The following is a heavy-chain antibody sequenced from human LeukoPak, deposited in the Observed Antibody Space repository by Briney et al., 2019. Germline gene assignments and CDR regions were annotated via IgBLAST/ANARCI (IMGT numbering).Heavy chain of an antibody. CDR3: AKDLARIGSSYAIDY. D-gene: IGHD5-18*01. V-gene: IGHV3-23*01. J-gene: IGHJ4*02. Sequence: GGSLRLSCAASGFTFSSYAMSWVRQAPGEGLEGVSAISGSGGSTYYADSVKGRFTTSRDNSKNTLYLQMNSLRAEDTAVYYCAKDLARIGSSYAIDYWGQGTLVTVSS. CDR1: GFTFSSYA. CDR2: ISGSGGST.